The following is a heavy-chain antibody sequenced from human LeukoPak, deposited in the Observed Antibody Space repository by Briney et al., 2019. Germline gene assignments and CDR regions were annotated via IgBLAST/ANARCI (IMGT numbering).Heavy chain of an antibody. CDR2: ISSSSSYI. Sequence: PWGSLRLSCAASGFTFSNAWMSWVRQAPGKGLEWVSSISSSSSYIYYADSVKGRFTISRDNAKNSLYLQMNSLRAEDTAVYYCARGEFDPWGQETLVTVSS. CDR3: ARGEFDP. J-gene: IGHJ5*02. CDR1: GFTFSNAW. V-gene: IGHV3-21*01.